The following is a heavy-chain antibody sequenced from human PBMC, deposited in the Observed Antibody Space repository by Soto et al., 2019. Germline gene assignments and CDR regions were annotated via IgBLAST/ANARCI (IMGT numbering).Heavy chain of an antibody. J-gene: IGHJ4*02. CDR3: ARQPYHTAYYFDY. Sequence: PGESLKISCKGSGYSFTNYWIMWVRQMPGKGLEWMARIHPSDSYTNYSPSFQGHVTISADKSIDTAYLQWSSLKASDTAIYYCARQPYHTAYYFDYWGQGALVTVLL. V-gene: IGHV5-10-1*01. D-gene: IGHD5-18*01. CDR2: IHPSDSYT. CDR1: GYSFTNYW.